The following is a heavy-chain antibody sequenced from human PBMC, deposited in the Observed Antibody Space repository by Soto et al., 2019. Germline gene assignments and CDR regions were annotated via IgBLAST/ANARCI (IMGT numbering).Heavy chain of an antibody. CDR3: ARQIYDSDTGPNFQYYFDS. V-gene: IGHV5-51*01. CDR2: IYPGDSDT. Sequence: PVESLKISCKGSGYTFTTFWIGWVRRLPGKGLEWMGLIYPGDSDTRYSPSFRGHVTISAAKSITTVYLQWSSLRASDTAMYYCARQIYDSDTGPNFQYYFDSWGQGTPVTVSS. CDR1: GYTFTTFW. J-gene: IGHJ4*02. D-gene: IGHD3-22*01.